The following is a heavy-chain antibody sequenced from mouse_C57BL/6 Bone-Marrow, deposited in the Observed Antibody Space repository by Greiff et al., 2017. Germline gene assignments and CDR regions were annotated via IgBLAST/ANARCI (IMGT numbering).Heavy chain of an antibody. Sequence: VQLQQPGAELVKPGASVKMSCKASGYTFTSYWITWVKQRPGQGLEWIGDIYPGSGSTNYNEKFKSKATLTVDTSSSTAYMQLSSLTSEDSAVYYCARGASFYDGSSYFDYWGQGTTLTVSA. J-gene: IGHJ2*01. V-gene: IGHV1-55*01. D-gene: IGHD1-1*01. CDR3: ARGASFYDGSSYFDY. CDR1: GYTFTSYW. CDR2: IYPGSGST.